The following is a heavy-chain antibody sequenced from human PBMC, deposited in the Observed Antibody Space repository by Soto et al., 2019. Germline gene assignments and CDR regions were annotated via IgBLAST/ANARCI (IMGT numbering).Heavy chain of an antibody. CDR3: ARRYGGNFDY. Sequence: SKTLSLTCTVSGGSISSSSYYWGWIRQPPGKGLEWIGYIYYSGSTNYNPSLKSRVTISVDTSKNQFSLKLSSVTAADTAVYYCARRYGGNFDYWGQGTLVTVSS. V-gene: IGHV4-61*05. D-gene: IGHD3-16*01. J-gene: IGHJ4*02. CDR2: IYYSGST. CDR1: GGSISSSSYY.